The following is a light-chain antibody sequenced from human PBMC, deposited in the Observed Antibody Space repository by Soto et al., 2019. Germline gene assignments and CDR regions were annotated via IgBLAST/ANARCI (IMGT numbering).Light chain of an antibody. CDR3: QQSSSSPTWT. V-gene: IGKV1-39*01. CDR1: QSISSW. J-gene: IGKJ1*01. CDR2: ATS. Sequence: DIQMTQSPSTLSASVGDRVTITCRASQSISSWLAWYQQKPGKAPNLLIYATSILQSGVPSRFSGSGSGTDFTLTISGLQPEDFATYYCQQSSSSPTWTFGQGTKVDIK.